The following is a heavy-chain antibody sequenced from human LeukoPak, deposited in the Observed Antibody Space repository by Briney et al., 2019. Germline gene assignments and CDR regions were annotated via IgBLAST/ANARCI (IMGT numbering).Heavy chain of an antibody. V-gene: IGHV3-23*01. CDR1: GFTFSSYA. D-gene: IGHD2-2*01. CDR3: ARDPTELQLLSYYFDY. J-gene: IGHJ4*02. CDR2: ISFSGTTT. Sequence: GGSLRLSCAASGFTFSSYAMSWVRQAPGKGLEWVSSISFSGTTTYYADSVKGRFTVSRDDSKNTLYLQMDGLRAEDTAVYYCARDPTELQLLSYYFDYWGQGTLVAVSS.